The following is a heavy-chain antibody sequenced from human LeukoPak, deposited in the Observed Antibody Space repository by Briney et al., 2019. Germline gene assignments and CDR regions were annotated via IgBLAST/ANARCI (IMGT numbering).Heavy chain of an antibody. D-gene: IGHD1-1*01. CDR3: ARGWTDDTGY. CDR2: INPKTGAT. Sequence: GSVKVSCKAFGYSLTDFYMHWVRQAPGQGLQWMGWINPKTGATNYAQEFQGRVTMTRDASINTAYMELTSLSSADTAVYYCARGWTDDTGYWGQGTLVTVSS. J-gene: IGHJ4*02. CDR1: GYSLTDFY. V-gene: IGHV1-2*02.